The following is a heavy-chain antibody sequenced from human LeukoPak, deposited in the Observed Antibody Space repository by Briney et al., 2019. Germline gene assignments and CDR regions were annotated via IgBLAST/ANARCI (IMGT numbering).Heavy chain of an antibody. CDR2: ISAYNGNT. CDR1: GYTFTSYG. V-gene: IGHV1-18*01. D-gene: IGHD3-3*01. Sequence: ASVKVSCKASGYTFTSYGISWVRQAPGQGLVWMGWISAYNGNTNYAQKLQGRVTMTTDTSTSTAYMELRSLRSDDTAVYYCARASVYYDFWSGYYTGDYWGQGTLVTVSS. CDR3: ARASVYYDFWSGYYTGDY. J-gene: IGHJ4*02.